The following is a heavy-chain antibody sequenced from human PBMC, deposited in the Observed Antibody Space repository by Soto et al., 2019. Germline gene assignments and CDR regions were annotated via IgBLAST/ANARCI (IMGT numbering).Heavy chain of an antibody. V-gene: IGHV4-59*08. D-gene: IGHD3-3*01. Sequence: QVQLQESGPGLVKPSETLSLTCTVSGGSISSYYWNWIRQPPGKGLEWIGYIYYSGSTHYNPSLTSRVTISLDTSKNQFSLKLNSVTAADTAVYYCVRSHLNYDFWSGSTRFDYWGQGTLVTVSS. CDR2: IYYSGST. J-gene: IGHJ4*02. CDR3: VRSHLNYDFWSGSTRFDY. CDR1: GGSISSYY.